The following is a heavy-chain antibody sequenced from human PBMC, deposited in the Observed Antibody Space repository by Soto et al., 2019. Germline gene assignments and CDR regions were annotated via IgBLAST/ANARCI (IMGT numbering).Heavy chain of an antibody. CDR3: ARSPRSSPYFDY. CDR2: IIPIFNST. J-gene: IGHJ4*02. D-gene: IGHD6-13*01. V-gene: IGHV1-69*06. CDR1: GSRFSNYV. Sequence: SVKVSCKVSGSRFSNYVISWVRQAPGHGLEWLGRIIPIFNSTKYAQNFQGRVTISADRSINTAYLQWNSLEASDTAFYFCARSPRSSPYFDYWGQGALVTVSS.